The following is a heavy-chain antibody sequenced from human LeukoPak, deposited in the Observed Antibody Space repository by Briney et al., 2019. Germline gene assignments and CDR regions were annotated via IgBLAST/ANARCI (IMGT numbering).Heavy chain of an antibody. CDR1: GFTFGDYG. J-gene: IGHJ4*02. CDR2: IKQDGSEK. V-gene: IGHV3-7*01. CDR3: ARVPADY. Sequence: GGSLRLSCTASGFTFGDYGVSWVRQAPGKGLEWVANIKQDGSEKYYVDSVKGRFTISRDNAKNSLYLQMNSLRVEDTAVYYCARVPADYWGQGTLVTVSS.